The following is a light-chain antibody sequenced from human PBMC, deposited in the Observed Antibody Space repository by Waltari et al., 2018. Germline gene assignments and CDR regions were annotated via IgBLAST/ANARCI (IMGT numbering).Light chain of an antibody. CDR2: GTF. Sequence: EIVLTQSPGTLSLSPGDGATLSCRASQSFSSSYLAWYQQKPGQAPRLLIYGTFTRATGVPDRFSGSGSGTDFTLTISRLEPEDFAVYYCHHYGSSPQTFGQGTKLEIK. CDR3: HHYGSSPQT. J-gene: IGKJ2*01. CDR1: QSFSSSY. V-gene: IGKV3-20*01.